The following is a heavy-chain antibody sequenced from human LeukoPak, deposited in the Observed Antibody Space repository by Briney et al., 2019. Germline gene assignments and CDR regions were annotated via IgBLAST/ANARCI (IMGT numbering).Heavy chain of an antibody. J-gene: IGHJ4*02. D-gene: IGHD6-19*01. CDR3: ARGRYSSGWGFDY. CDR1: GFTFSSYE. V-gene: IGHV3-48*03. Sequence: GGSLRLSCAASGFTFSSYEMNWVRQAPGKGLEWVSYISSSGSTIYYADSVKGRFTTSRDNAKNSLYLQMNGLRAEDTAVYYCARGRYSSGWGFDYWGQGTLVTVSS. CDR2: ISSSGSTI.